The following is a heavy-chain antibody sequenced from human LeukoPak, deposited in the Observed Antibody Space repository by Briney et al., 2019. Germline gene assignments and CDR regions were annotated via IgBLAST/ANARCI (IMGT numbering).Heavy chain of an antibody. CDR2: ISTSSYI. D-gene: IGHD6-19*01. V-gene: IGHV3-21*01. Sequence: GGSLRLSCAASGFTSSTYSMNWVPQAPGKGLEWVSSISTSSYIYYANLVKGRVTISRDNTKNSLYLQMNSLRAEDTAVYYCARDAGNSSGWNDFDYWGQGTLVTVSS. J-gene: IGHJ4*02. CDR1: GFTSSTYS. CDR3: ARDAGNSSGWNDFDY.